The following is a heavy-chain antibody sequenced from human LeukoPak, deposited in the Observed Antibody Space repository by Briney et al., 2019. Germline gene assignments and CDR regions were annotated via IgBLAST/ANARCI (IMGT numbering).Heavy chain of an antibody. CDR1: GFTFSSYA. CDR3: AIERQGLFHY. CDR2: ISGSGGRT. Sequence: GGSLRLSCAASGFTFSSYAMSWVRQAPGKGLEWVSAISGSGGRTYYTDSVKGGFTISRDNSKNMLYIQMTILRAEKTVVYYGAIERQGLFHYWGQGTLVTVSS. J-gene: IGHJ4*02. V-gene: IGHV3-23*01.